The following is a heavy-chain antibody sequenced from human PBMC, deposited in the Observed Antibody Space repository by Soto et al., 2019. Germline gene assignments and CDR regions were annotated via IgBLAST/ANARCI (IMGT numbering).Heavy chain of an antibody. Sequence: GSLRLACAACGLRFGDYDMSGVRQAPGKGLEWISYISYSGSTIYYADSVKGRFTISRDNAKNSLYLQMNSLRAEDTAVYFCAKYLKKDATHTNWFDPWGQGTLVTVSS. CDR3: AKYLKKDATHTNWFDP. J-gene: IGHJ5*02. CDR2: ISYSGSTI. D-gene: IGHD2-15*01. V-gene: IGHV3-11*01. CDR1: GLRFGDYD.